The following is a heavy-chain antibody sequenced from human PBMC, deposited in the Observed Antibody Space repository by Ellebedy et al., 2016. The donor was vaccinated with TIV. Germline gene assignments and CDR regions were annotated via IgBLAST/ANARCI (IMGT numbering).Heavy chain of an antibody. D-gene: IGHD2/OR15-2a*01. J-gene: IGHJ4*02. CDR2: ISGSSFRI. V-gene: IGHV3-48*02. CDR1: GFTFSSYN. CDR3: FLRIRRGY. Sequence: GESLKISCAASGFTFSSYNMNWVRQAPGKGLEWVSYISGSSFRIYYADSVKGRFTISRDNAKNSLYLQMNSLRDEDTAVYYCFLRIRRGYWGQGTLVTVSS.